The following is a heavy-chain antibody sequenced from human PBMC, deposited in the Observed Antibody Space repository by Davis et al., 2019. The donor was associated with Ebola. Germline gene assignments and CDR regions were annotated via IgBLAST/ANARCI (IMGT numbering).Heavy chain of an antibody. Sequence: PSETLSLTCTVSGGSISSYYWSWIRQPPGKGLEWIGEINHSGSTNYNPSLKSRVTISVDTSKNQFSLKLSSVTAADTAVYYCARDGRSLDFWSGYYYGMDVWGQGTTVTVSS. CDR1: GGSISSYY. CDR3: ARDGRSLDFWSGYYYGMDV. V-gene: IGHV4-34*01. CDR2: INHSGST. J-gene: IGHJ6*02. D-gene: IGHD3-3*01.